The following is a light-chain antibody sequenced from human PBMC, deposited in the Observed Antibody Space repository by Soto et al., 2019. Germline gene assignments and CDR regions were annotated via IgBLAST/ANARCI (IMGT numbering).Light chain of an antibody. CDR3: QQRSEWPRT. CDR2: DAS. J-gene: IGKJ1*01. CDR1: QSISSS. V-gene: IGKV3-11*01. Sequence: EIVLTQSPATLSLSPGERATLSCRASQSISSSLAWYQQKPGQAPRLLIYDASTRATGFPARFSGRGSGTDFTLTIGSLEPEDFAVYYCQQRSEWPRTFGQGTKVDIK.